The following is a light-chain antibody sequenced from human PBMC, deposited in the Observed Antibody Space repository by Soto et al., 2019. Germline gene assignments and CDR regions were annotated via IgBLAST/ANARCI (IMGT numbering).Light chain of an antibody. CDR3: SSYTSSSTLGV. Sequence: QSVLTQPASVSGSPGQSITISCTGTSSDVGGYNYVSWYQQHPGKAPKLMIYEANNRPSGVSNRFSGSKSGSTASLTISGLQAEDEADYYCSSYTSSSTLGVFGTGTKLTVL. V-gene: IGLV2-14*01. J-gene: IGLJ1*01. CDR1: SSDVGGYNY. CDR2: EAN.